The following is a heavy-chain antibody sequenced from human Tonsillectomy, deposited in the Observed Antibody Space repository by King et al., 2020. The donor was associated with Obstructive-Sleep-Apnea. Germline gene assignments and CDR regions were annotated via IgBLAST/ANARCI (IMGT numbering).Heavy chain of an antibody. CDR2: IYYSGST. V-gene: IGHV4-39*07. D-gene: IGHD6-19*01. J-gene: IGHJ4*02. Sequence: QLQESGPGLVKPSETLSLTCTVSGGSISSSSYYWGWIRQPPGKGLEWIGSIYYSGSTYYNPSLKSRVTISVDTSKNQFSLKLSSVTAADTAVYYCARDGVAGNSTNFDYWGQGTLVTVSS. CDR1: GGSISSSSYY. CDR3: ARDGVAGNSTNFDY.